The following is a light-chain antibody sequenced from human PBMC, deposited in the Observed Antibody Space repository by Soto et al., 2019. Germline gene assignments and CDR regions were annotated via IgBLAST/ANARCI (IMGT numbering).Light chain of an antibody. CDR1: QSLLHSNGYNY. CDR2: LGS. CDR3: MQALQTPPA. Sequence: DIVVTQSPLSLPVTPGEPASISCRSTQSLLHSNGYNYLDWYLQKPGQSPQLLIYLGSHRASGVPARFSGSGSGTDFTLKISSVEAEDFGVYYCMQALQTPPAFGQGTRLDIK. J-gene: IGKJ5*01. V-gene: IGKV2-28*01.